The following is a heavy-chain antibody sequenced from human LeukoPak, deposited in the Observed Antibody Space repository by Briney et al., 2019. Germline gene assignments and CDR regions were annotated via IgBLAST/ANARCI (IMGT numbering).Heavy chain of an antibody. V-gene: IGHV3-9*03. D-gene: IGHD6-6*01. CDR2: ISWNSGSI. Sequence: PGGSLRLSCAASGFTFYDYAMHWVRQAPGKGLEWVSGISWNSGSIDYADSVKGRFTISRDNAKNSLYLQMNSLRGEDMALYYCAKGLVGSSIADFFDYWDQGILVTVSS. J-gene: IGHJ4*02. CDR1: GFTFYDYA. CDR3: AKGLVGSSIADFFDY.